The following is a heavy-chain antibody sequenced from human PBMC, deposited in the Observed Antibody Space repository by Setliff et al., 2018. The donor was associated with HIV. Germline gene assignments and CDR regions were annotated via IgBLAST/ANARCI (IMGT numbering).Heavy chain of an antibody. CDR3: ARDPKYYYKYFQC. V-gene: IGHV4-39*07. CDR2: IHDSGRT. Sequence: SETLSLTCTVSGGSVTNTKSHWGWIRQPPGKGLEWIGSIHDSGRTYYNPSLKSRVTISVDTSKNQFSLKLSSVTAADTAVYYCARDPKYYYKYFQCWGPGTLVTVSS. CDR1: GGSVTNTKSH. D-gene: IGHD1-26*01. J-gene: IGHJ1*01.